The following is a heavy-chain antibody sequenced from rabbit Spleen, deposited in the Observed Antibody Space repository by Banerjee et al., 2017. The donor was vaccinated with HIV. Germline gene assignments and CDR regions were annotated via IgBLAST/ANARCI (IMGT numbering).Heavy chain of an antibody. CDR3: ARDTSSSFSSYGMDL. Sequence: QSLEESGGDLVKPGASLALTCTASGVSFSGNSYMCWVRQAPGKGLEWIACIETGGSGFTYFASWAKGRFTISKTSSTTVTLQMTRLTAADTATYFCARDTSSSFSSYGMDLWGQGTLVTVS. CDR1: GVSFSGNSY. CDR2: IETGGSGFT. J-gene: IGHJ6*01. V-gene: IGHV1S40*01. D-gene: IGHD1-1*01.